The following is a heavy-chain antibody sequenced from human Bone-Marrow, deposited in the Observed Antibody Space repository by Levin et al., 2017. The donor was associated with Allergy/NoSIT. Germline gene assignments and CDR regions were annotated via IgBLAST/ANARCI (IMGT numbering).Heavy chain of an antibody. V-gene: IGHV3-64*01. CDR3: ARGIAVAGRDYFDY. CDR2: ISSDGGST. D-gene: IGHD6-13*01. Sequence: LSLTCAASGFTFSTSSIHWVRQAPGKGLEYVSAISSDGGSTYYANSVKGRFTISRDNSKNTLYLQMGSLRAEDMAVYYCARGIAVAGRDYFDYWGQGTLVTVSS. CDR1: GFTFSTSS. J-gene: IGHJ4*02.